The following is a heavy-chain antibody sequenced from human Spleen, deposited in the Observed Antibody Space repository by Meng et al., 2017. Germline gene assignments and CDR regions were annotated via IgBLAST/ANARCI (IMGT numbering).Heavy chain of an antibody. J-gene: IGHJ4*02. CDR1: GFTSSDYY. CDR2: ITSGSTI. CDR3: ARVYYHESSGYYYLDY. D-gene: IGHD3-22*01. Sequence: GESLKISCAASGFTSSDYYMSWIRQAPGKGLEWVSYITSGSTIYYADSVKGRFTISRDNAKNSLYLQMNSLRAEDAAVYYCARVYYHESSGYYYLDYWGKG. V-gene: IGHV3-11*04.